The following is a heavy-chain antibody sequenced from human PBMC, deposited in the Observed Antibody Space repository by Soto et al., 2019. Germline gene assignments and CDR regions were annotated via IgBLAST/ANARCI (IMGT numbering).Heavy chain of an antibody. V-gene: IGHV3-30-3*01. CDR2: VSFDGSNK. D-gene: IGHD1-20*01. Sequence: ESGGGVVQPGRSLRLSCAASGFTFSPHAMHWVRQAPGKGLECVAIVSFDGSNKYYADSVKGRFTISRDNSKNTLYLQMSGLTPEDTAVYYCARDQTGITTTGGGRIDHWGQGTLVTVSS. CDR3: ARDQTGITTTGGGRIDH. J-gene: IGHJ4*02. CDR1: GFTFSPHA.